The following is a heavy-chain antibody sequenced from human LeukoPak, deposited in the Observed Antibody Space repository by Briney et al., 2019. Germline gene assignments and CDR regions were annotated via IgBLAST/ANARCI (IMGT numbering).Heavy chain of an antibody. V-gene: IGHV3-21*01. CDR3: ARDRGSSSWFDGMDV. CDR2: ISSSDYI. CDR1: GFTFSGYG. Sequence: PGGSLRLSCAASGFTFSGYGMNWVRQAPGKGLEWVSSISSSDYIYYADSVKGRFTISRDNAKNSMYLQMNSLRAEDTAVYYCARDRGSSSWFDGMDVWGQGTTVTVSS. J-gene: IGHJ6*02. D-gene: IGHD6-13*01.